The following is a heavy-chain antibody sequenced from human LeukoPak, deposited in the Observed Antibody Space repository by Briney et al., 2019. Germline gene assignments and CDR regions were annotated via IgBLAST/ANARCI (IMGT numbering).Heavy chain of an antibody. CDR1: GGTFSSYA. V-gene: IGHV1-69*06. D-gene: IGHD3-9*01. CDR2: IIPIFGTA. CDR3: ARAHYDILTGYYPFDY. J-gene: IGHJ4*02. Sequence: SVKVSCKASGGTFSSYAISWVRQAPGQGLEWMGGIIPIFGTANYAQHFQGRVTITADKSSSTAYMELSSLRSEDTSVYYCARAHYDILTGYYPFDYWGQGTLVTVSS.